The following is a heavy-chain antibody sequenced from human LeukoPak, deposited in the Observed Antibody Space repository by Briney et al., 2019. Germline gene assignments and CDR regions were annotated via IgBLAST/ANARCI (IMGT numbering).Heavy chain of an antibody. CDR1: GGSISSGGYY. CDR3: ARSYGYSYGYGAFDI. D-gene: IGHD5-18*01. CDR2: IYHSGST. J-gene: IGHJ3*02. Sequence: SETLSLTCTVSGGSISSGGYYWSWIRQPPGKGLEWIGYIYHSGSTYYNPSLKSRVTISVDRSKNQFSLKLSSVTAADTAVYYCARSYGYSYGYGAFDIWGQGTMVTVSS. V-gene: IGHV4-30-2*01.